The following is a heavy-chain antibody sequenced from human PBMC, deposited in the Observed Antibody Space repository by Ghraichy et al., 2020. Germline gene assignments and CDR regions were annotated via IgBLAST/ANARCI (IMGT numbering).Heavy chain of an antibody. CDR2: INHSGST. CDR1: GGSFSGYY. V-gene: IGHV4-34*01. CDR3: ARERQKRGYIAARAGERYNWFDP. D-gene: IGHD6-6*01. J-gene: IGHJ5*02. Sequence: SETLSLTCAVYGGSFSGYYLTWIRQPPGKGLEWIGEINHSGSTNYNPSLKSRVTISVDTSKNQFSLKLSSVTAADTAVYYCARERQKRGYIAARAGERYNWFDPWGQGTLVTVSS.